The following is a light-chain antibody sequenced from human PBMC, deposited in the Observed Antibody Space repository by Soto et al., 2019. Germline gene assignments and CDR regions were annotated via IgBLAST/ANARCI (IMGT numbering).Light chain of an antibody. J-gene: IGKJ2*01. CDR1: QSVSSN. CDR3: QQYNNCPRYT. Sequence: EIVMTQSPATLSVSPGERATLSCRARQSVSSNLAWYQQKPGQAPRLLIYGASTRATAIPARFSGSGSGATFTLTISSRQSEDFAVFYYQQYNNCPRYTFGQGTKLEIK. V-gene: IGKV3-15*01. CDR2: GAS.